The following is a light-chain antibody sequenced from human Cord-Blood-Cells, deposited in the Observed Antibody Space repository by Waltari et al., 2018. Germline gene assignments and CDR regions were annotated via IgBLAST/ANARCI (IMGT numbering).Light chain of an antibody. Sequence: QSALTQPRSVSGSPGQSVTISCTGTSSDVGGYNYVSWYQQHPDKAPKLMIYDVSKRPSGVPDRFSGSKSGNTASLTISGLQAEDEADYYCCSYAGSLFGGGTKLTVL. CDR2: DVS. J-gene: IGLJ2*01. V-gene: IGLV2-11*01. CDR1: SSDVGGYNY. CDR3: CSYAGSL.